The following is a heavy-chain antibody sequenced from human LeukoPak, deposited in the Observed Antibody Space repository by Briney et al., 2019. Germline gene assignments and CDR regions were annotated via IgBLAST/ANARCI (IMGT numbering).Heavy chain of an antibody. CDR1: RCTFTSYA. V-gene: IGHV1-3*01. D-gene: IGHD2-2*01. Sequence: SVTVSCKASRCTFTSYAMHWVRQAPGQRREWMGWINAGNGKTKLSQKFQGRVTLTRDTSASTACMELSSLRSEDTAVYYCARSIVVVPAALDYWGQGTLVTVSS. CDR2: INAGNGKT. CDR3: ARSIVVVPAALDY. J-gene: IGHJ4*02.